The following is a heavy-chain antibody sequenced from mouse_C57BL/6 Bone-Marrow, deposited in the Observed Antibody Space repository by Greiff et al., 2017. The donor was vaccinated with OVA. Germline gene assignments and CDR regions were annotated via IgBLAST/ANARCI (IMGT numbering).Heavy chain of an antibody. CDR2: ISSGGSYT. Sequence: EVKLVESGGDLVKPGGSLKLSCAASGFTFSSYGMSWVRQTPDKRLEWVATISSGGSYTYYPDSVKGRFTISRDNAKNTLYLQMSSLKSEDTAMYYGARQWGQLRLRGFAYWGQGTLVTGSA. J-gene: IGHJ3*01. V-gene: IGHV5-6*01. CDR3: ARQWGQLRLRGFAY. CDR1: GFTFSSYG. D-gene: IGHD3-2*02.